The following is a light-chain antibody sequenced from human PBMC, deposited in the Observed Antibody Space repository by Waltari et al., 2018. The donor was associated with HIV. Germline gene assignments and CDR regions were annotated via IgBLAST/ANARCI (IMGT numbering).Light chain of an antibody. V-gene: IGLV2-14*01. CDR2: EVS. CDR1: SRDVGGYNY. Sequence: QSVLTQPASVSGSPGQSITISCTGTSRDVGGYNYGSWYQKHPGKAPKLMIFEVSNRPSGVSNRFSGSKSVNTASLTISGLQAEDEADYYCSSYTTRSTPDPNWVFGGGTKLTVL. CDR3: SSYTTRSTPDPNWV. J-gene: IGLJ3*02.